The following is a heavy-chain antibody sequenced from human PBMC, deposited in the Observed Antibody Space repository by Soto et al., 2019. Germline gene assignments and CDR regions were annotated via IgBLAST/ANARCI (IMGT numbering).Heavy chain of an antibody. V-gene: IGHV6-1*01. CDR2: THYRSKWYN. D-gene: IGHD3-10*01. Sequence: SQTLSLTCAISGDTVSSNSAALNWIRQSPSRGFEWLGRTHYRSKWYNDYAVSVKSRITINPDTSKNQFSLQLNSVTPEDTAVYYCGRSVRGHVVKYFDYWGQGTLVTVSS. CDR1: GDTVSSNSAA. J-gene: IGHJ4*02. CDR3: GRSVRGHVVKYFDY.